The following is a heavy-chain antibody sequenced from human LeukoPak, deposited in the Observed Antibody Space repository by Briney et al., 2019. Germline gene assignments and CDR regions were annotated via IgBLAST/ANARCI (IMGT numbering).Heavy chain of an antibody. V-gene: IGHV3-30-3*01. Sequence: GRSLRLSCAASGFTFSSYAMHWVRQAPGKGLEWVAVISYDGSSKYYADSVKGRFTISRDNSKNTLYLQMNSLRAEDTAVYYCARASITMIVVVLIDYWGQGTLVTVSS. CDR3: ARASITMIVVVLIDY. D-gene: IGHD3-22*01. CDR2: ISYDGSSK. CDR1: GFTFSSYA. J-gene: IGHJ4*02.